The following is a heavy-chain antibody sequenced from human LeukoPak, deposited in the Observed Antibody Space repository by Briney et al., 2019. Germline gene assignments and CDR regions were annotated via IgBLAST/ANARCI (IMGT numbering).Heavy chain of an antibody. CDR2: IRYDGSNK. Sequence: GGSLKLSCAASGFTFSGYGMHWVRQAPGKGLEWVAFIRYDGSNKYYADSVKGRFTISRDNSKNTLYLQMNSLRAEDTAVYYCATSFLGEDAFDIWGQGTMVTVSS. D-gene: IGHD3-10*01. V-gene: IGHV3-30*02. J-gene: IGHJ3*02. CDR1: GFTFSGYG. CDR3: ATSFLGEDAFDI.